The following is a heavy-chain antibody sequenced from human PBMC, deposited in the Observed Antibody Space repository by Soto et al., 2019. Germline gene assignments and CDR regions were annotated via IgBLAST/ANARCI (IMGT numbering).Heavy chain of an antibody. CDR3: AGGSGYYSYGFDI. CDR1: GYSFTSYG. CDR2: ISGYNGNT. V-gene: IGHV1-18*01. J-gene: IGHJ3*02. D-gene: IGHD3-10*01. Sequence: VASVKVSCKTSGYSFTSYGINWVRQAPGHGLEWMGWISGYNGNTNYAQNLQGRVTMTADTSTSTAYLELRSLRSDDTAVYYCAGGSGYYSYGFDIWGQGTMVTVSS.